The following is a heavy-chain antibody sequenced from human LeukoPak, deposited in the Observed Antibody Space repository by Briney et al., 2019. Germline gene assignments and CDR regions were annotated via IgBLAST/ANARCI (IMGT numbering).Heavy chain of an antibody. CDR3: ARASYYYGSGSYYHY. J-gene: IGHJ4*02. V-gene: IGHV1-18*01. CDR1: GYTFTSYG. CDR2: ISAYNGNT. D-gene: IGHD3-10*01. Sequence: ASVKVSCKASGYTFTSYGISWVRQAPGQGLEWMGWISAYNGNTNYAQKFQGRVTITRNTSISTAYMELSSLRSEDTAVYYCARASYYYGSGSYYHYWGQGTLVTVSS.